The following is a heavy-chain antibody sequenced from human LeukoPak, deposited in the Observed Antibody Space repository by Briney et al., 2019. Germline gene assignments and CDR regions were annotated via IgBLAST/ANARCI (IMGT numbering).Heavy chain of an antibody. CDR3: ARHAGGIAAAGTRPFDY. CDR2: IYYSGST. CDR1: GASFSSSTYY. V-gene: IGHV4-39*01. J-gene: IGHJ4*02. D-gene: IGHD6-13*01. Sequence: SETLSLTCTVSGASFSSSTYYWGWIRQPPGKGLEWIVSIYYSGSTYYNPPLKSRVTMSVDTSKNQFSLKLSSVTAADTAVYYCARHAGGIAAAGTRPFDYWGQGTLVTVSS.